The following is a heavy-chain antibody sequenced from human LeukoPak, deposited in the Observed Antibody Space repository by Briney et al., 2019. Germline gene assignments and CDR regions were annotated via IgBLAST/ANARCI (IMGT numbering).Heavy chain of an antibody. CDR3: ARERYCSGGSCYSSEPGIAVAGNWFDP. D-gene: IGHD2-15*01. CDR1: DFIFSNYV. CDR2: ISSSSSTI. Sequence: GGSLRLSCAASDFIFSNYVMHWIRQAPGKGLEWVSYISSSSSTIYYADSVKGRFTISRDNAKNSLYLQMNSLRDEDTAVYYCARERYCSGGSCYSSEPGIAVAGNWFDPWGQGTLVTVSS. V-gene: IGHV3-48*02. J-gene: IGHJ5*02.